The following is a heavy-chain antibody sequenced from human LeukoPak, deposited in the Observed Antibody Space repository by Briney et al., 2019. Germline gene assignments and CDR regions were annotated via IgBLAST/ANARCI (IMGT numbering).Heavy chain of an antibody. D-gene: IGHD3-10*01. V-gene: IGHV4-34*01. Sequence: PSETLSLTCAVYGGSFSGYYWSWLRQPPGKGLEWIGEINHSGSTNYNPSLKSRVTISVDTSKNQFSLKLSSVTAADTAVYYCARRITMVRGIGKWGQGTLVTVSA. CDR3: ARRITMVRGIGK. CDR1: GGSFSGYY. J-gene: IGHJ4*02. CDR2: INHSGST.